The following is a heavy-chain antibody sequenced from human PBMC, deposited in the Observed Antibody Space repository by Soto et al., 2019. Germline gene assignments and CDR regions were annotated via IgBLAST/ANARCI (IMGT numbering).Heavy chain of an antibody. J-gene: IGHJ4*02. V-gene: IGHV3-11*01. CDR2: ISTSGSPA. Sequence: PGGSLRLSCTVSGFAFRHNYLTWIRQAPGKRLEWLSYISTSGSPAYYADYVKGRFTICTDNAKKSLYLQMDSLRTEDTGVYYCATGGIYYKVWGQGTLVTVSS. CDR3: ATGGIYYKV. D-gene: IGHD1-26*01. CDR1: GFAFRHNY.